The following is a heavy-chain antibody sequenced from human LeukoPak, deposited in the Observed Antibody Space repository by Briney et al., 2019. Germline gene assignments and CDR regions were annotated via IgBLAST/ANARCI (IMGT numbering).Heavy chain of an antibody. V-gene: IGHV4-34*09. J-gene: IGHJ4*02. CDR2: VNYRGSS. Sequence: SDTLSLTCAVYGDSFNRHFWSWLRQSPGRGLEWMGEVNYRGSSIYSPSVKTRVTVSVDTSKKQISLTLKSVTAADTATYFCARGSAFDGYCAAGACNSAYFDHWGQGTPVIVTA. CDR3: ARGSAFDGYCAAGACNSAYFDH. CDR1: GDSFNRHF. D-gene: IGHD2-2*03.